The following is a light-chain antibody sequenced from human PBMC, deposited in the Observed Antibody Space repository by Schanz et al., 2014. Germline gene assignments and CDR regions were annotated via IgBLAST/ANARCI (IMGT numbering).Light chain of an antibody. CDR2: EGS. CDR3: AAWDDSLVV. Sequence: QSALTQPASVSGSPGQSITISCTGTSSDVGSYNLVSWYQQHPGKAPKLMIYEGSKRPSGVSNRFSGSKSGNTASLTISGLQAEDEADYYCAAWDDSLVVFGGGTKLTVL. J-gene: IGLJ2*01. CDR1: SSDVGSYNL. V-gene: IGLV2-23*01.